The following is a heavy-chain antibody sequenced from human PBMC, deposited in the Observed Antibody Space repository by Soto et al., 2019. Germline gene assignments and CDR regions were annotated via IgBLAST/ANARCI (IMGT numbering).Heavy chain of an antibody. CDR3: ARSITFDWLFFDN. CDR1: GGSISRSNW. J-gene: IGHJ4*02. CDR2: IYHGGST. Sequence: SETLSLTCAVSGGSISRSNWWSWVRQSPGKGPEWIGEIYHGGSTNYNPSLKSRVTISVDKSKNQFPLKLSSLTAADTAVYYCARSITFDWLFFDNWGQGTLVTVSS. D-gene: IGHD3-9*01. V-gene: IGHV4-4*02.